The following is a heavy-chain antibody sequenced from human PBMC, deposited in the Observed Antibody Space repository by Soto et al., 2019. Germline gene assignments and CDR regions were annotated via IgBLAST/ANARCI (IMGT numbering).Heavy chain of an antibody. Sequence: QITLKESGPRRLKPTQTLTLTCTFSGFSLSTSGVGVGWIRQSPGKALERLALIYWDDDKPYSPSLKNRLTITKYSSNNLVVLTVTNMDPVDTAIYLCGHRATLHGNWNRGSFDFWGQGDLVTGSS. CDR1: GFSLSTSGVG. CDR3: GHRATLHGNWNRGSFDF. D-gene: IGHD1-1*01. V-gene: IGHV2-5*02. CDR2: IYWDDDK. J-gene: IGHJ4*02.